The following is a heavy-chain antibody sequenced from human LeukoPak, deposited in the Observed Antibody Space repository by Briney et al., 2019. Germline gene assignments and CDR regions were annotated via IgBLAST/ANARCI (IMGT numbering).Heavy chain of an antibody. J-gene: IGHJ4*02. CDR2: IYTSGTT. CDR1: GGSITTYY. Sequence: PSDTLSLTCTVSGGSITTYYWRWVGQPAGKGLEWIGRIYTSGTTNYNPSLKSRVTMSLDTSNHKLSLKLSSVTAADTAVYYCARLNHDNCFDFWGQGSLVTVSS. V-gene: IGHV4-4*07. D-gene: IGHD1-1*01. CDR3: ARLNHDNCFDF.